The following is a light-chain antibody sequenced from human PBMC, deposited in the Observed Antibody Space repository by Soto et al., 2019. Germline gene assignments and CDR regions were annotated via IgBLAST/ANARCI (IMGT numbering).Light chain of an antibody. Sequence: QSALTQPRSVSGSPGQSVAISCTGTSSDVGAYNYVSWYQQHPGKAPKVMIYDVNKRPSGVPDRFSGSKSDNTASLTISGLQAEDEADYYCCAYAGSYSLVFGGGTKRTVL. V-gene: IGLV2-11*01. CDR3: CAYAGSYSLV. CDR1: SSDVGAYNY. CDR2: DVN. J-gene: IGLJ2*01.